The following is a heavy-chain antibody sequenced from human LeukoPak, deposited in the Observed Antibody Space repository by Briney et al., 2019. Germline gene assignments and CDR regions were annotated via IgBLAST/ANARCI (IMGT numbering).Heavy chain of an antibody. CDR2: MNPNSGNT. D-gene: IGHD6-13*01. V-gene: IGHV1-8*01. CDR1: GYTFTSYD. J-gene: IGHJ3*02. CDR3: AREVSSSWSLVAFDI. Sequence: ASVTVSFKASGYTFTSYDINWVRQATGQGLEWMGWMNPNSGNTGYAQKFQGRVTMTRNTSISTAYMELSSLRSEDTAVYYCAREVSSSWSLVAFDIWGQGTMVTVSS.